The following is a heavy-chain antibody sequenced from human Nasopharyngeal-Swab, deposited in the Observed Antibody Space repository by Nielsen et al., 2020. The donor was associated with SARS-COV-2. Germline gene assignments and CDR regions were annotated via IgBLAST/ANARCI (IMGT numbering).Heavy chain of an antibody. D-gene: IGHD2-2*01. V-gene: IGHV1-18*01. CDR3: ASSLGYCSSTSCPRGWFDP. Sequence: ASVPVTCQASGYTFTRYGISWVRQAPGQGLEWMGWISAYNGNTNYAQKLQGRVTMTTDTSTSTAYMELRSLRSDDTAVYYCASSLGYCSSTSCPRGWFDPWGQGTLVTVSS. J-gene: IGHJ5*02. CDR2: ISAYNGNT. CDR1: GYTFTRYG.